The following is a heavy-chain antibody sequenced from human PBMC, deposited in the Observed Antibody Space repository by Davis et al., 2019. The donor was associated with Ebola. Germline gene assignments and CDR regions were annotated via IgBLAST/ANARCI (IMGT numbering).Heavy chain of an antibody. Sequence: ASVKVSCKASGYTFASLHINWVRQATGQGLEWMGWMSPRSGDTGYAQNFQGRVIMTRDISTGTAYMELSSLGSEDTAVYYCARGVNAGVDYWGQGTLVTVSS. CDR2: MSPRSGDT. CDR1: GYTFASLH. J-gene: IGHJ4*02. V-gene: IGHV1-8*01. CDR3: ARGVNAGVDY.